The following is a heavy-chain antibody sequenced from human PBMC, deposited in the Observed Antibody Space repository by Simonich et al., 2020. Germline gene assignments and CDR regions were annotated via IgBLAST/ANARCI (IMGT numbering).Heavy chain of an antibody. V-gene: IGHV3-74*01. D-gene: IGHD7-27*01. CDR3: AREAGDLWYFDL. J-gene: IGHJ2*01. CDR2: IKRDGSST. Sequence: EVQLVESGGGLVQPGGSLRLSCAASGFTFSSYWMHWVRQAPGKGRVGVSRIKRDGSSTSDDDSVKGRFTISRDNAKNTLYLQMNSLRAEDTAVYYCAREAGDLWYFDLWGRGTLVTVSS. CDR1: GFTFSSYW.